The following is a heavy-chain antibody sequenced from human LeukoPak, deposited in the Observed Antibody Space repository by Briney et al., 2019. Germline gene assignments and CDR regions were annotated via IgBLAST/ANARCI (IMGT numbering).Heavy chain of an antibody. CDR3: ARNLITFGGVIANALDY. D-gene: IGHD3-16*02. CDR2: ISSSSSYI. Sequence: GGSLRLSCAASGFTFSSYSMNWVRQAPGKGLEWVSSISSSSSYIYYADSVKGRFTISRDNAKNSLYLQMNSLRAEDTAVYYCARNLITFGGVIANALDYRGQGTLVTVSS. CDR1: GFTFSSYS. J-gene: IGHJ4*02. V-gene: IGHV3-21*01.